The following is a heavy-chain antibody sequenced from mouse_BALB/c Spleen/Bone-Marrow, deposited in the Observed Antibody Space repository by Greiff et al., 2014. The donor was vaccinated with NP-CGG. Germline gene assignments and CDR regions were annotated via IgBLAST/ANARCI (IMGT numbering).Heavy chain of an antibody. CDR2: IYTGSGST. V-gene: IGHV1S22*01. CDR3: TRSGDEDYFDY. D-gene: IGHD3-1*01. CDR1: GYTFTSYW. J-gene: IGHJ2*01. Sequence: LQQSGSELVRPGASVKPSCKASGYTFTSYWMHWVKQRHGQGLEWIGNIYTGSGSTNYDEKFKSKGTLTVDTSSSTAYMHLSSLTSEDSAVYYCTRSGDEDYFDYWGQGTTLTVSS.